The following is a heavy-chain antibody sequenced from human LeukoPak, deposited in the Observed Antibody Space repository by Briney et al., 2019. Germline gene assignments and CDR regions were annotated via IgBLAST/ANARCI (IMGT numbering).Heavy chain of an antibody. Sequence: ASVKVSCKASGYTFTSYDINWVRQATGQGLEWMGLMNPNSGNTGYAQKFQGRVTMTRNTSISTAYMELSSLRSEDTAVYYCARGPIHTGIVGAPTAFDYWGQGTLVTVSS. CDR2: MNPNSGNT. V-gene: IGHV1-8*01. D-gene: IGHD1-26*01. J-gene: IGHJ4*02. CDR3: ARGPIHTGIVGAPTAFDY. CDR1: GYTFTSYD.